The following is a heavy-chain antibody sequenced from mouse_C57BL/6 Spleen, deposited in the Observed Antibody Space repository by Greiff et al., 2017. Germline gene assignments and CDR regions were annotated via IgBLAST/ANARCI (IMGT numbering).Heavy chain of an antibody. D-gene: IGHD2-4*01. CDR3: ARHVDYEAWFAY. Sequence: EVKLVESGGDLVKPGGSLKLSCAASGFTFSSYGMSWVRQTPDKRLEWVATISSGGSYTYYPDSVKGRFTISRDNAKNTLYLQMSSLKSEDTAMYYCARHVDYEAWFAYWGQGTLVTVSA. CDR1: GFTFSSYG. V-gene: IGHV5-6*01. CDR2: ISSGGSYT. J-gene: IGHJ3*01.